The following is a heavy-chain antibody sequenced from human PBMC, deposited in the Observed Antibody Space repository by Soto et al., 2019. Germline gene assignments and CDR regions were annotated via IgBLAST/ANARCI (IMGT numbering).Heavy chain of an antibody. Sequence: ASVKVSCKVSGYTLTELSMHWVRQAPGKGLEWMGGFDPEDGETIYAQKFQGRVTMTEDTSTDTAYMELSSLRSEDTAVYYCAHLGSYGSGSYYLGFEYWGQGTLVTVSS. CDR3: AHLGSYGSGSYYLGFEY. CDR1: GYTLTELS. CDR2: FDPEDGET. J-gene: IGHJ4*02. D-gene: IGHD3-10*01. V-gene: IGHV1-24*01.